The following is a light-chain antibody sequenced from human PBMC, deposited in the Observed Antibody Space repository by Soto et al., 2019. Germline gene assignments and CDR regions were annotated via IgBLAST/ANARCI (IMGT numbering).Light chain of an antibody. CDR2: AAS. V-gene: IGLV2-14*01. J-gene: IGLJ2*01. Sequence: QSALTRPASVSGSPGQSITISCTGTSSDVGGYNYVSWYQQHPGKAPKLMIYAASNRPPGVSNRFSGSKSGNTASLTISGLQAEDEAEYYCSSYTTTSTVVFGGGTKLTVL. CDR3: SSYTTTSTVV. CDR1: SSDVGGYNY.